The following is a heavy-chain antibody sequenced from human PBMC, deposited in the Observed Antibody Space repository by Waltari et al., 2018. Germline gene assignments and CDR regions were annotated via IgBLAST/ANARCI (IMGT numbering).Heavy chain of an antibody. CDR2: RNPTSGNT. V-gene: IGHV1-8*03. D-gene: IGHD3-3*02. J-gene: IGHJ4*02. CDR1: GYTFTSYD. CDR3: ARVISRRQSVGLGY. Sequence: QVQLVQSGAEVKKPGASVKVSCKASGYTFTSYDINWVRQATGQGLEGMGGRNPTSGNTGYAQKFQGRGTITRNTSISTAYMELSSLRSEDTAVYYCARVISRRQSVGLGYWGQGTLVTVSS.